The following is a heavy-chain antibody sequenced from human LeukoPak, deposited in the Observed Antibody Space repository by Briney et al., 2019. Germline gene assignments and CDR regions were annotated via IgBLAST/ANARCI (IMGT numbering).Heavy chain of an antibody. CDR2: ISAYNGNT. D-gene: IGHD3-22*01. CDR1: GYTFTSYG. V-gene: IGHV1-18*01. J-gene: IGHJ4*02. Sequence: ASVKVSCKASGYTFTSYGISWVRQAPGQGLEWMGWISAYNGNTNYAQKLQGRVTMTTDTSTSTAYMELRSLRAEDTAVYYCAKAVVPVISQHYFDYWGQGTLVTVSS. CDR3: AKAVVPVISQHYFDY.